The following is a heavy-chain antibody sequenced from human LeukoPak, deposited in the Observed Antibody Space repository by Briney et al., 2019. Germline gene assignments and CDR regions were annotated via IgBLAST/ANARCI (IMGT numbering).Heavy chain of an antibody. J-gene: IGHJ6*03. CDR1: GDSISSSSYY. CDR2: IYYSGST. V-gene: IGHV4-39*07. Sequence: ASETLSLTCTVSGDSISSSSYYWGWIRQPPGKGLEWIGTIYYSGSTNYNPSLKSRVTISVDTSKNQFSLKLSSVTAADTAVYYCARVVRSRVDYYYYMDVWGKGTTVTISS. D-gene: IGHD2-15*01. CDR3: ARVVRSRVDYYYYMDV.